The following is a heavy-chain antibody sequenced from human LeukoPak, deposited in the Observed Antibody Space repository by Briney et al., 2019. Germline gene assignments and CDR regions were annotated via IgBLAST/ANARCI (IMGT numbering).Heavy chain of an antibody. J-gene: IGHJ4*02. V-gene: IGHV1-18*01. CDR1: GYTFTSYG. CDR2: ISAYNGNT. D-gene: IGHD3-9*01. CDR3: ARDNRIRYFDWSIPMDY. Sequence: ASVNVSCKASGYTFTSYGISWVRQAPGQGLEWMGWISAYNGNTNYAQKLQGRVTMTTDTSTSTAYMELRSLRSDDTAVYYCARDNRIRYFDWSIPMDYWGQGTLVTVSS.